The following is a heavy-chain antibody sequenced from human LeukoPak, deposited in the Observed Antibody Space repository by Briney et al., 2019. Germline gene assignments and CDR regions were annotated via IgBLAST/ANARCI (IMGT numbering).Heavy chain of an antibody. CDR2: IKQDGSEK. V-gene: IGHV3-7*01. Sequence: GGSLRLSCAASGFTFSSYWMSWVRQAPGKGLEWVANIKQDGSEKYYVDSVKGRFTISRDNAKNSLYLQMNSLRVEDTAVYYCVRSYCTCTSCYGWFDPWGQGTLVTVSS. D-gene: IGHD2-2*01. CDR1: GFTFSSYW. J-gene: IGHJ5*02. CDR3: VRSYCTCTSCYGWFDP.